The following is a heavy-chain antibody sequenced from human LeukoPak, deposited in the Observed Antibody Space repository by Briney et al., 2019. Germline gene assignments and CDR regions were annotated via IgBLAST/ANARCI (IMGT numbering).Heavy chain of an antibody. CDR2: VTGSGADT. J-gene: IGHJ4*02. CDR3: AFGRDGYAHFLDY. D-gene: IGHD5-24*01. CDR1: GYRFSNYA. Sequence: PGGSLRLSCSTSGYRFSNYAMSWVRQAPGKGLEWVSAVTGSGADTYYAGSVQGRFTVSRDNTKNTLFLHMNNLRAEDTAKYYCAFGRDGYAHFLDYWGQGTLATVSS. V-gene: IGHV3-23*01.